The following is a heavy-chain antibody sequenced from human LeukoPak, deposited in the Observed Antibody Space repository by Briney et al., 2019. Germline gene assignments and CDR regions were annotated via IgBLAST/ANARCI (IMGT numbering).Heavy chain of an antibody. V-gene: IGHV1-18*01. Sequence: ASVKVSCKASGGTFSSYAISWVRQAPGQGLEWMGWISGYNDNTNYAQKLQGRVSMTADTSTSTAYMELRSLRSDDTAVYYCARSGRGTYYYFDYWGQGTLVTVSS. CDR1: GGTFSSYA. CDR2: ISGYNDNT. CDR3: ARSGRGTYYYFDY. D-gene: IGHD1-26*01. J-gene: IGHJ4*02.